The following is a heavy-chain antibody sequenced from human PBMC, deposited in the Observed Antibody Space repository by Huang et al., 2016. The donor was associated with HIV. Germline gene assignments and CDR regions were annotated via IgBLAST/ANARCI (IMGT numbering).Heavy chain of an antibody. Sequence: VQLIQSGAEVKKTGSSVRVSCRASEGTFSSYSIGWMRQAPGQGLEWMGGIIPSVGKTTDAQKFQGRVSIAADESTSTAYMDLNSLRSEDTAVYYCARAALVNNQYFDYWGQGTLVTVSS. CDR1: EGTFSSYS. V-gene: IGHV1-69*13. CDR2: IIPSVGKT. D-gene: IGHD5-18*01. J-gene: IGHJ4*02. CDR3: ARAALVNNQYFDY.